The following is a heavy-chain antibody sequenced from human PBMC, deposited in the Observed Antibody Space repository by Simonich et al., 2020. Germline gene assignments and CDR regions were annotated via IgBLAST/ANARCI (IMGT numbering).Heavy chain of an antibody. J-gene: IGHJ5*02. V-gene: IGHV3-23*01. Sequence: EVQLLESGGGLVQPGGSLRLSCAASGFTFSSYAMSWVRQAQGKGLEWVAAISCSGGSTYYADSVKGRFTISRDNSKNTLYLQMNSLRAEDTAVYYCAKDSSLVGATDWFDPWGQGTLVTVSS. D-gene: IGHD1-26*01. CDR2: ISCSGGST. CDR1: GFTFSSYA. CDR3: AKDSSLVGATDWFDP.